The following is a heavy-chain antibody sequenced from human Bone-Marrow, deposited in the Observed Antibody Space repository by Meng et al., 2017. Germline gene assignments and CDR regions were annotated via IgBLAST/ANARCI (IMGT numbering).Heavy chain of an antibody. CDR2: IYHSGST. Sequence: QVELEESGPGLVKPSGTLSLTCAVSGGSISSPNWWSWVRQPPGRGLEWIGEIYHSGSTTYNPSLLSRVTISVDKSKNQFSLKLSSVTAADTAIYYCARVIYRPSGHNYFDPWGQGTLVTDSS. D-gene: IGHD1-26*01. J-gene: IGHJ5*02. CDR3: ARVIYRPSGHNYFDP. V-gene: IGHV4-4*02. CDR1: GGSISSPNW.